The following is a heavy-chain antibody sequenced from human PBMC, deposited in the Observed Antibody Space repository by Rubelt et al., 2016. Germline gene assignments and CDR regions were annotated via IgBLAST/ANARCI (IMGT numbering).Heavy chain of an antibody. CDR2: AYYTGTT. V-gene: IGHV4-59*12. Sequence: QVQLQESGPGLVKPSETLSLTCSVSGGSISGYYWSWIRQSPEKGLEWLGYAYYTGTTTYNPSLEGRGTMSVDLSKNQLFLKMDSVTAAATAVYFGARYGFGYIRTHDSWGQGTLVTVSS. CDR1: GGSISGYY. D-gene: IGHD5-24*01. J-gene: IGHJ5*01. CDR3: ARYGFGYIRTHDS.